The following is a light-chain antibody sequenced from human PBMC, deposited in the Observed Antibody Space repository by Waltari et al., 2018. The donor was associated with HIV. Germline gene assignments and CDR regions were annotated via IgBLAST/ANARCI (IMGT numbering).Light chain of an antibody. Sequence: SYELTQPPSVSVSPGQTARIPCSGDVLAKQYAYWYQRKPGQAPVLVIYKDTERPSGIPERFSGSSSGTTVTLTISGVQPDDDADYYCQSADTSYTSRVFGIGTKVTVL. J-gene: IGLJ1*01. CDR2: KDT. CDR1: VLAKQY. V-gene: IGLV3-25*03. CDR3: QSADTSYTSRV.